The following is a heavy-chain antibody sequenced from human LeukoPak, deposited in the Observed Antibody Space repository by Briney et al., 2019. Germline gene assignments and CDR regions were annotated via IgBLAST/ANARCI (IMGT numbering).Heavy chain of an antibody. CDR3: ARVFVANRPGEWFFDL. Sequence: SETLSLTCNVSGGSINSDYWNWIRQPPGKGLEWIGHIHYRGSTNYNPSLRSLVTISIDTSKSQFSLTLNSVTAADTAVYYCARVFVANRPGEWFFDLWGRGTLVIVSS. V-gene: IGHV4-59*01. D-gene: IGHD6-6*01. CDR2: IHYRGST. J-gene: IGHJ2*01. CDR1: GGSINSDY.